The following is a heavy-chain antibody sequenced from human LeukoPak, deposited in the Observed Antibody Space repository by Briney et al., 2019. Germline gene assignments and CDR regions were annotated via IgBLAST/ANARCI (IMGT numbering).Heavy chain of an antibody. V-gene: IGHV3-66*04. Sequence: PGGSRRLSCAVSGFTVSTNSMTWVRQAPGKGLEWVSLIYSGGNTYYADSVKGRFTISRDNSKNTLYLQMNSLRAEDTAVYYCARRGYGDYAPFDYWGQGTLVTVSS. CDR2: IYSGGNT. CDR1: GFTVSTNS. D-gene: IGHD4-17*01. CDR3: ARRGYGDYAPFDY. J-gene: IGHJ4*02.